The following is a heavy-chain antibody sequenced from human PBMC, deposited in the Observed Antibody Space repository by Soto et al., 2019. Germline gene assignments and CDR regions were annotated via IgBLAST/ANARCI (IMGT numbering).Heavy chain of an antibody. CDR3: ARRVVTTSFTNWFDP. CDR2: IYYSGST. CDR1: GGSISSSSYY. D-gene: IGHD4-4*01. V-gene: IGHV4-39*01. J-gene: IGHJ5*02. Sequence: ASETLSRTCTVAGGSISSSSYYWGWIRQPPGKGLEWIGSIYYSGSTYYNPSLKSRVTISVDTSKNQFSLKLSSVTAADTDVYYCARRVVTTSFTNWFDPWGQGTLVTVSS.